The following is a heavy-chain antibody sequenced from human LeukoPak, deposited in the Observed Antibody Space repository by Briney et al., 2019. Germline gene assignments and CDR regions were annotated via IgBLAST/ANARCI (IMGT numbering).Heavy chain of an antibody. Sequence: SETLSLTCTVSGGSISSRTSYWGWIRQPPGKGLEWIGNIYYSGSTNYNPSLKSRVTISVDTSKNQFSLKLRSVTAADTAVYYCARVTGYMIEDYFDYWGQGTLVTVSS. D-gene: IGHD3-22*01. V-gene: IGHV4-39*07. CDR1: GGSISSRTSY. CDR3: ARVTGYMIEDYFDY. CDR2: IYYSGST. J-gene: IGHJ4*02.